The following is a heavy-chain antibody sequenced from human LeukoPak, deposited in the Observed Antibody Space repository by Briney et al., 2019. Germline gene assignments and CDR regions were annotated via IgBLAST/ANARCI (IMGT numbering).Heavy chain of an antibody. CDR1: GFTFSSYE. V-gene: IGHV3-48*03. J-gene: IGHJ4*02. D-gene: IGHD3-22*01. Sequence: PGGSLRLSCAASGFTFSSYEMNWVRQAPGKGLEWVSYISSSGSIIYYADSVKGRFTISRDNAKNSLYLQMNSLRAEDTAVYYCARIANYYDSSGRWGKGTLVTVSS. CDR3: ARIANYYDSSGR. CDR2: ISSSGSII.